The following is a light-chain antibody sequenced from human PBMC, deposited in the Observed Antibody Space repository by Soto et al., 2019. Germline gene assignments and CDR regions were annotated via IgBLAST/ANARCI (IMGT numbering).Light chain of an antibody. CDR3: QVWDTTNPVI. CDR2: DDG. Sequence: SSELTQPPSVSVAPGQTARITCGGNNIEIKSVHWYQQKPRQAPVLVVYDDGDRTTGIPERFAGSKSGNTATLTTSRVEAGDEADYYCQVWDTTNPVIFGGGTQLTVL. CDR1: NIEIKS. J-gene: IGLJ2*01. V-gene: IGLV3-21*02.